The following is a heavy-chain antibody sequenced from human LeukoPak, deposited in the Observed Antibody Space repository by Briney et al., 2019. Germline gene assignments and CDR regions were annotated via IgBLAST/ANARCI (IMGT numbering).Heavy chain of an antibody. CDR1: GFTFSSYW. V-gene: IGHV3-7*01. CDR2: IKQDGSEK. J-gene: IGHJ4*02. Sequence: GGSLRLSCAASGFTFSSYWMTWVRQAPGKGLEWVANIKQDGSEKYYVDSVKGRFTISRDNAKNSLYLQMNSLRAEDTAVYYCARDGSGGYWDCGVFDFWGQGTLVTVSS. D-gene: IGHD1-26*01. CDR3: ARDGSGGYWDCGVFDF.